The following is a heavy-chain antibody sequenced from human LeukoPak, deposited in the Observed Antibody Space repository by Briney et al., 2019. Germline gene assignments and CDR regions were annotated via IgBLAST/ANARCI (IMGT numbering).Heavy chain of an antibody. CDR3: ARLAVAGVPHDY. CDR1: GYTFTGYY. Sequence: ASVKVSCKASGYTFTGYYMHWVRQAPGQGLEWMGRINPNSGGTNYAQKFQGRVTMTRDTSISTAYMELSRLRSDDTAAYYCARLAVAGVPHDYWGQGTLVTVSS. V-gene: IGHV1-2*06. J-gene: IGHJ4*02. D-gene: IGHD6-19*01. CDR2: INPNSGGT.